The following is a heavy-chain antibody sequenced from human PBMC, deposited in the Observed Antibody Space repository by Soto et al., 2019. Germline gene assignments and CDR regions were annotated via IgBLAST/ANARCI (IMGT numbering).Heavy chain of an antibody. Sequence: FEILRLPWTVVGGNISNFYWSWIRQPPGKGLEWIGYIYYSGSTNYNPSLKSRVTISVDTSKNQFSLKLSSVTAADTAVYYCARHESTYYDFWSGYSRRSPTGYYYMDVWGKGTTVTVSS. CDR2: IYYSGST. J-gene: IGHJ6*03. D-gene: IGHD3-3*01. V-gene: IGHV4-59*08. CDR1: GGNISNFY. CDR3: ARHESTYYDFWSGYSRRSPTGYYYMDV.